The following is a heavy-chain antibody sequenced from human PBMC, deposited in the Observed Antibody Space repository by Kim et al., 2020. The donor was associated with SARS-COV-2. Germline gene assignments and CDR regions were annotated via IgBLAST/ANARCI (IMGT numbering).Heavy chain of an antibody. Sequence: PPLKSRVTISVATSKNQFSLKLSSVTAADTAVYYCARLNLITMVRGVIDPWGQGTLVTVSS. V-gene: IGHV4-39*01. D-gene: IGHD3-10*01. J-gene: IGHJ5*02. CDR3: ARLNLITMVRGVIDP.